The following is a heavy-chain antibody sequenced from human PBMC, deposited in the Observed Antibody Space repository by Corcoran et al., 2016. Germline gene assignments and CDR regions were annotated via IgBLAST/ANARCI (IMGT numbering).Heavy chain of an antibody. CDR3: ARDVTRD. CDR1: GFTVSSTY. V-gene: IGHV3-53*01. CDR2: INSGGDT. J-gene: IGHJ4*02. Sequence: EVQLVESGGGLIQPGGSLRLSCAASGFTVSSTYMSWVRQAPGKGLEWVSVINSGGDTFYADSVKGRFTVARDNSKNTLYLQMNSLRAEDKALYYCARDVTRDWGQGTLVTVSS.